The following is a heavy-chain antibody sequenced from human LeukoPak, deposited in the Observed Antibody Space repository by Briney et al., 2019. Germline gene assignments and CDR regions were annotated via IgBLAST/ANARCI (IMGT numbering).Heavy chain of an antibody. J-gene: IGHJ4*02. CDR2: INPNSGGT. Sequence: GASVKVSCKASGYTFTSYYMHWVRQAPGQGLEWMGWINPNSGGTNYAQKFQGRVTMTRDTSISTAYMELSRLRSDDTAVYYCARDLGQWLVRKEKDDYWGQGTLVTVSS. CDR1: GYTFTSYY. D-gene: IGHD6-19*01. V-gene: IGHV1-2*02. CDR3: ARDLGQWLVRKEKDDY.